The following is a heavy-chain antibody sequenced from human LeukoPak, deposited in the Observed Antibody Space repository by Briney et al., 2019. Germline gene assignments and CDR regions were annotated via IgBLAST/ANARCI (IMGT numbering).Heavy chain of an antibody. J-gene: IGHJ4*02. V-gene: IGHV4-4*07. CDR3: ARDYYYDSSGYYRAD. CDR2: VYTSGST. Sequence: SETLSLTCTVSGGSITNYYWSWIRQPPGEGLEWIGYVYTSGSTNYNPSLKSRVTMSVDTSKNQFSLKLSSVTAADTAVYYCARDYYYDSSGYYRADWGQGTLVTVSS. D-gene: IGHD3-22*01. CDR1: GGSITNYY.